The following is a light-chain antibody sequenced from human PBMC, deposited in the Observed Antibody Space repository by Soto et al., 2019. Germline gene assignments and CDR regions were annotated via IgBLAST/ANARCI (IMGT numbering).Light chain of an antibody. Sequence: SYELTQPPSVSVAPGKTARITCGGNNIGSKSVHWYQQKPGQAPVLVIYYNSDRPSGIPERFSGSNSGNTATLTISRVEAGDEADYHCQVWDSSSDHHVVFGGGTKLTVL. J-gene: IGLJ2*01. CDR1: NIGSKS. CDR3: QVWDSSSDHHVV. V-gene: IGLV3-21*04. CDR2: YNS.